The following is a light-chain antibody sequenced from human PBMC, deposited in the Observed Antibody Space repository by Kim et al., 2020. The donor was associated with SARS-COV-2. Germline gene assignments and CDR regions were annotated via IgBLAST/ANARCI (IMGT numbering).Light chain of an antibody. V-gene: IGLV3-21*04. Sequence: SYELTQPPSVSVAPGKTARITCGGNNIGSKSVHWYQQKPGQAPVLVIYYDSDRPSGIPERFSGSNSGNTATLTISRVEAGDEADYYCQVWDSSNDHYVFGTGTKVTVL. J-gene: IGLJ1*01. CDR3: QVWDSSNDHYV. CDR2: YDS. CDR1: NIGSKS.